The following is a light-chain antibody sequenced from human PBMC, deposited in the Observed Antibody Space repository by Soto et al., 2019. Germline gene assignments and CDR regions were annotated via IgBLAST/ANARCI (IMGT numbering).Light chain of an antibody. V-gene: IGKV1-9*01. Sequence: DIQLTQSPSFLSASVGDRVTITCRASQGITNFLAWYQKKPGKAPNLLIFGASTLQTGVPSRISGSGSGTEFTRTISSLHPEDFATYYCQQLNSYPLAFDQGTQLEMK. J-gene: IGKJ5*01. CDR1: QGITNF. CDR2: GAS. CDR3: QQLNSYPLA.